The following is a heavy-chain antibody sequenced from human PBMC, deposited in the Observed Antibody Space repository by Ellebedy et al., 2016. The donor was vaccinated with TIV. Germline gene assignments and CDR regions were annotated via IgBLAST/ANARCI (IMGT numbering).Heavy chain of an antibody. CDR3: ARVTGVAERVTYFDP. Sequence: GESLKISCGASGFALSSYEMNWVRQAPRKGLEWLSYISSSGRTTHYADSVKGRFVISRDNGKNSLFLQMDSLRAEDTGVYYCARVTGVAERVTYFDPWGQGTPVTVSS. CDR1: GFALSSYE. D-gene: IGHD2-8*02. J-gene: IGHJ5*02. V-gene: IGHV3-48*03. CDR2: ISSSGRTT.